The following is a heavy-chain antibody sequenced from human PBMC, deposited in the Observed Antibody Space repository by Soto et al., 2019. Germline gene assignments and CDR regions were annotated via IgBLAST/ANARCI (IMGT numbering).Heavy chain of an antibody. CDR1: GGSFKSGSYS. CDR2: VYHTGRT. D-gene: IGHD3-3*01. CDR3: ARDFAYFDS. V-gene: IGHV4-61*01. J-gene: IGHJ4*02. Sequence: SETLSLTCTVSGGSFKSGSYSWGWIRQPPGKGLEWIGYVYHTGRTSYNPSLKSRVSISMDTSKNQFSLNPDSVTAADTAVYFCARDFAYFDSWGQGTLVTVSS.